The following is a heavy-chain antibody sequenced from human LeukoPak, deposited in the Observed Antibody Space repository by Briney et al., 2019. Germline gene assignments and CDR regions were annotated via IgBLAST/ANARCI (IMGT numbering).Heavy chain of an antibody. CDR3: ARLTGYMIEDYFDY. V-gene: IGHV4-34*01. D-gene: IGHD3-22*01. CDR1: SGSFSGYY. J-gene: IGHJ4*02. Sequence: PSETLSLTCAVYSGSFSGYYWNWIRQPPGKGLEWIGEINNSGSSDYNPSLKSRVTISLDTSKNQFSLKLRSVTAADTAVYYCARLTGYMIEDYFDYWGQGTLVTVSS. CDR2: INNSGSS.